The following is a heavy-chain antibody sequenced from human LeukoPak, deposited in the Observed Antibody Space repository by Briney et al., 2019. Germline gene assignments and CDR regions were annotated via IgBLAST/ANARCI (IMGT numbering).Heavy chain of an antibody. CDR3: AKDAYGGATFFYYMDV. D-gene: IGHD2/OR15-2a*01. V-gene: IGHV3-9*01. CDR2: ISWNSGNI. CDR1: GFTFDDYA. J-gene: IGHJ6*03. Sequence: GGSLRLSCAGSGFTFDDYAMHWVRQTPGKGLEWVSGISWNSGNIAYADFVGGRFTISRGNAKNSLSLQMNSLSDEDTAVYYCAKDAYGGATFFYYMDVWGKGTTVTVSS.